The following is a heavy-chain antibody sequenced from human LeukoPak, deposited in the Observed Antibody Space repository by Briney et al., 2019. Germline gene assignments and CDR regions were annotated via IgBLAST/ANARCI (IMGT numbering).Heavy chain of an antibody. Sequence: ASVKVSCKVSGYTLTELSLHWVRQAPGKGLEWMGGFDPEDGETIYARKFQGGVTMTEDTSTDTAYMELSSLRSDDTAVYYCATESHSSGWYTTAFDIWGQGTVVTVSS. D-gene: IGHD6-19*01. V-gene: IGHV1-24*01. J-gene: IGHJ3*02. CDR1: GYTLTELS. CDR2: FDPEDGET. CDR3: ATESHSSGWYTTAFDI.